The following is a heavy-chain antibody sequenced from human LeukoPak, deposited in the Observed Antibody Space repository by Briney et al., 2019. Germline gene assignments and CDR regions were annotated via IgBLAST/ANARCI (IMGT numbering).Heavy chain of an antibody. Sequence: SGTLSLTCAVSGTSVNTSTWWSWVRQPPGKGLEWIGEIYHSGRTLYNPSLKSRVTVSLDKSKNQFSLKLTSVSAADTAVYYCARDTGIAVAGFDYWGQGNLVTVSS. V-gene: IGHV4-4*02. D-gene: IGHD6-19*01. CDR3: ARDTGIAVAGFDY. CDR2: IYHSGRT. CDR1: GTSVNTSTW. J-gene: IGHJ4*02.